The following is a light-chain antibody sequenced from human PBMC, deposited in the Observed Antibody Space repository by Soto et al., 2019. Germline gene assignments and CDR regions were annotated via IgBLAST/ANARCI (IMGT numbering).Light chain of an antibody. CDR1: RSVSSN. Sequence: IVMTQAPATLSVSPGERATLSYRVSRSVSSNLAWYQQKPGQAPRLLIYGVSTRATGIPARFSGSGSGTEFTLTISSLQSEDFAVYYCQQYNNWPRTFGQGTKVDIK. V-gene: IGKV3-15*01. CDR2: GVS. CDR3: QQYNNWPRT. J-gene: IGKJ1*01.